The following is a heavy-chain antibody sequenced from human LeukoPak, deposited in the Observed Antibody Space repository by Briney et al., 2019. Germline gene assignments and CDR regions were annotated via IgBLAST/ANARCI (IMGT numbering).Heavy chain of an antibody. D-gene: IGHD2-15*01. Sequence: GGSLRLSCAASGFTFSSYGMHWVRQAPGKGLEWVAVISYDGSNKYYADSVKGRFTISRDNSKNTLYLQTNSLRAEDAAVYYCAKLRSYDIVVVVAATDFDYWGQGTLVTVSS. CDR2: ISYDGSNK. CDR1: GFTFSSYG. V-gene: IGHV3-30*18. CDR3: AKLRSYDIVVVVAATDFDY. J-gene: IGHJ4*02.